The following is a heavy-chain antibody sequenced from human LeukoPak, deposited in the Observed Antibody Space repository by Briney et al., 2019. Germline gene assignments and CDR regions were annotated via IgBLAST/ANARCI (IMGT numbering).Heavy chain of an antibody. D-gene: IGHD3-16*01. J-gene: IGHJ5*02. CDR3: ARGDYYDGGGRNWCDP. V-gene: IGHV4-39*07. CDR2: IYYSGST. Sequence: PSETLSLTCTVSGGSISSSSYYWGRIRQPPGKGLEWIGSIYYSGSTYYNPSIKRRAPISFYTAKNRFSLRLTSMPAADTAVFFCARGDYYDGGGRNWCDPWGQGTLVTVSS. CDR1: GGSISSSSYY.